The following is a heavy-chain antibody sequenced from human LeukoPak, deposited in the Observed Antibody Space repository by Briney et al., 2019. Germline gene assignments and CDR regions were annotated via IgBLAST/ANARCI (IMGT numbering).Heavy chain of an antibody. D-gene: IGHD3-3*02. CDR3: AKKSFSTGAFDI. CDR2: VGGSDDTA. V-gene: IGHV3-23*01. J-gene: IGHJ3*02. CDR1: GFTFRSSV. Sequence: HPGGSLRLSCAASGFTFRSSVMSCVRQAPGRGLEWVSSVGGSDDTANYAASVTGRFTISRDNSKTSVYLQMSNLGAEDTAIYYCAKKSFSTGAFDIWGQGTMVTVSS.